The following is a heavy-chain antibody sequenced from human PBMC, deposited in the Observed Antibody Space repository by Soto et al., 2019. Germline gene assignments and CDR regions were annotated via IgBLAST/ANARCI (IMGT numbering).Heavy chain of an antibody. J-gene: IGHJ4*02. V-gene: IGHV1-69*12. Sequence: QVQLVQSGAEVKKPGSSVKVSCKASGGTFSSYAISWVRQAPGQGLEWMGGIIPIFGTANYAQKFQGRVTITADESTSTAYMELSSLRSEDTAVYYCARPRDSSSWYYFDYWGQGTLVTVSS. CDR3: ARPRDSSSWYYFDY. CDR1: GGTFSSYA. D-gene: IGHD6-13*01. CDR2: IIPIFGTA.